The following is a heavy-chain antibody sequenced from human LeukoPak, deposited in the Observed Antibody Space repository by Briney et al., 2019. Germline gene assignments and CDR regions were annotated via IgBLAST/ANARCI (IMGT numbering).Heavy chain of an antibody. V-gene: IGHV1-18*01. D-gene: IGHD3-22*01. Sequence: AASVKVSCKASGYTFTSYGISWVRQAPGQGLEWMGWISAYNGNTNYAQKLQGRVTMTIDTSTSTAYMELRSLRSDDTAVYYCARDLTPYDSSPGTHWGQGTLATVSS. CDR2: ISAYNGNT. CDR3: ARDLTPYDSSPGTH. J-gene: IGHJ4*02. CDR1: GYTFTSYG.